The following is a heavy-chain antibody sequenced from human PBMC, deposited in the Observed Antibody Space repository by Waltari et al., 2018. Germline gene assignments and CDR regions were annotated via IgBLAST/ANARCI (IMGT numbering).Heavy chain of an antibody. J-gene: IGHJ4*02. V-gene: IGHV2-5*01. CDR1: GFSLTTGSVA. Sequence: QITLKESGPTLMKPTQTLTLTCAFSGFSLTTGSVAVGWIRQPPGKAPEWLALIYGNDDKKYSPSLRSRLTITKDSSENQVVLTMTNVDPVDTATYYCAHRYFSNFDYWGRGTLVTVSS. CDR2: IYGNDDK. D-gene: IGHD3-9*01. CDR3: AHRYFSNFDY.